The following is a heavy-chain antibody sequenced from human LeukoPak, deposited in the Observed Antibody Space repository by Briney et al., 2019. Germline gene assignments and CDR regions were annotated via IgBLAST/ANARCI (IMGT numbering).Heavy chain of an antibody. CDR1: GYTLTELS. CDR2: FDPEDGET. CDR3: ATGIGLTVAFDI. D-gene: IGHD4/OR15-4a*01. Sequence: GASVKVSCKVSGYTLTELSMHWVRQAPGKGLEWMGGFDPEDGETIYAQKFQGRVTMTEDTSTDTAYMELSSLRSEDTAVYYCATGIGLTVAFDIWGQGTMVTVSS. J-gene: IGHJ3*02. V-gene: IGHV1-24*01.